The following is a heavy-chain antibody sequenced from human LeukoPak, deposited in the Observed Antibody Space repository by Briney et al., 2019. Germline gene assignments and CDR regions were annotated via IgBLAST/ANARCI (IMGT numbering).Heavy chain of an antibody. V-gene: IGHV1-8*03. D-gene: IGHD3-22*01. Sequence: ASVKVSCKASGYTFTSYDINWVRQATGQGLEWMGWMNPDSTNTDYAQRFQGRVTITRNTSISTAYMELSSLRSEDTAVYYCARSSSGYYDFDYWGQGTLVTVSS. CDR3: ARSSSGYYDFDY. CDR1: GYTFTSYD. J-gene: IGHJ4*02. CDR2: MNPDSTNT.